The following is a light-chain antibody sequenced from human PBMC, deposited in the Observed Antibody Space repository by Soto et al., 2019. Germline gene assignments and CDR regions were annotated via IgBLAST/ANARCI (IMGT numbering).Light chain of an antibody. CDR2: EVG. CDR1: SSDVGGYNY. Sequence: QSALTQPASVSGSPGQSITISCTGTSSDVGGYNYVSWFQHHPGKAPKLMIFEVGNRPSGVSNRFSGSKSGNTASLTISGLQAEDEADYYCSSYTSSSTLVFGGGTKLTVL. J-gene: IGLJ3*02. V-gene: IGLV2-14*01. CDR3: SSYTSSSTLV.